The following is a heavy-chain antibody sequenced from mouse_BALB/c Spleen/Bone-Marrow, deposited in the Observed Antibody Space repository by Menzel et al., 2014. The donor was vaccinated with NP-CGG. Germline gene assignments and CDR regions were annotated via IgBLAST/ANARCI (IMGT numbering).Heavy chain of an antibody. CDR2: ILYSGST. V-gene: IGHV3-1*02. CDR1: GYSITSGYG. Sequence: EVQGVEPGPDLVKPSQSLSLTCTVTGYSITSGYGWHWIRQFPGNTLEWVAYILYSGSTNYNPSLKSRISITRDTSKNQFCLQLKSVTTEDTATYYCAREGRTPARFAYWGQGTLVTVSA. CDR3: AREGRTPARFAY. J-gene: IGHJ3*01. D-gene: IGHD1-2*01.